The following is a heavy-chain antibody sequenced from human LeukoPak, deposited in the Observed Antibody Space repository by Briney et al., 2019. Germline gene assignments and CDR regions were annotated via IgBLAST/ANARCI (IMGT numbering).Heavy chain of an antibody. CDR2: IYYSGST. CDR3: ARRYYGSGSYLDFDY. CDR1: GGSISSYY. J-gene: IGHJ4*02. D-gene: IGHD3-10*01. V-gene: IGHV4-59*08. Sequence: PSETLSLTCTVSGGSISSYYWSWIRQPPGKGLEWIGYIYYSGSTNYNPSLKSRVTISVDTSKNQFSLKLSSVTAADTAVYYCARRYYGSGSYLDFDYWGQGTLVTVSS.